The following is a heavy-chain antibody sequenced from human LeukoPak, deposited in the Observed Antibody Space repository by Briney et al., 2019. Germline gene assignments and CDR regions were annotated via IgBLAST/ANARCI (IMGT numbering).Heavy chain of an antibody. CDR2: ISSSGSTI. CDR3: AKEDGYSLYYMDV. D-gene: IGHD5-18*01. CDR1: GFTFSSYE. J-gene: IGHJ6*03. V-gene: IGHV3-48*03. Sequence: GSLRLSCAASGFTFSSYEMNWVRQAPGKGLEWVSYISSSGSTIYYADSVKGRFTISRDNSKNTLYLQMNSLRAEDTAVYYCAKEDGYSLYYMDVWGKGTTVTVSS.